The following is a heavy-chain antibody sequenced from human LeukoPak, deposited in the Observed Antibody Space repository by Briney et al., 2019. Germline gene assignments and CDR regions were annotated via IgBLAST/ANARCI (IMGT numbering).Heavy chain of an antibody. Sequence: SETLSLTCAVSGDSVTSGGYYWTWIRHHPGKGLEWIGYISNSGTTSYNPSLRSRASISVDTSDNQFSLRLTSVTAADTAVYYCARDVVVTSSPDAFDIWGQGTMVTVSS. CDR2: ISNSGTT. V-gene: IGHV4-31*11. CDR1: GDSVTSGGYY. J-gene: IGHJ3*02. D-gene: IGHD2-21*02. CDR3: ARDVVVTSSPDAFDI.